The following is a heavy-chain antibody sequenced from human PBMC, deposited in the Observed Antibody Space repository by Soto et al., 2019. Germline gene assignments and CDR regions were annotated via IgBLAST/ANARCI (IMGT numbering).Heavy chain of an antibody. CDR2: IWYDGSNK. Sequence: QVQLVESGGGVVQPGRSLRLSCAASGFTFSSYGMHWVRQAPGKGLEWVAVIWYDGSNKYYADSVKGRFTISRDNSKNTLYLQMNSLRAEDTAVYYCARGGGSGYVGGMDVWGQGTTVTVSS. J-gene: IGHJ6*02. V-gene: IGHV3-33*01. CDR1: GFTFSSYG. CDR3: ARGGGSGYVGGMDV. D-gene: IGHD5-12*01.